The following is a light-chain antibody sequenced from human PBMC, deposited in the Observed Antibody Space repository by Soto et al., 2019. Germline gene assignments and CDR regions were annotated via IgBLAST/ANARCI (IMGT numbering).Light chain of an antibody. CDR3: HEYNSYS. J-gene: IGKJ1*01. CDR1: QSISNW. Sequence: DIQMTQSPSTLPASVGDRVTITCRASQSISNWLAWYQQKPGTAPKVLIYHASNLQSGVPSRFSGSGSGTELTLAISSLQTDDFATNYFHEYNSYSFGQGTKVEIK. V-gene: IGKV1-5*01. CDR2: HAS.